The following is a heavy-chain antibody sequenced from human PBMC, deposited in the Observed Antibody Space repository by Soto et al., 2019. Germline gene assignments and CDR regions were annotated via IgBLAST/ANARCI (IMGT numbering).Heavy chain of an antibody. V-gene: IGHV5-51*01. CDR1: GYSFTNYF. Sequence: GASLKISCKASGYSFTNYFIAWVRQMPGKGLECMGIIYPGDSDTRYSPSFRGQVTISADKSISTTYLQSATLTASDTAIYYCAGPFASSGWYGYWGQGTRVTVSS. J-gene: IGHJ4*02. CDR2: IYPGDSDT. D-gene: IGHD6-19*01. CDR3: AGPFASSGWYGY.